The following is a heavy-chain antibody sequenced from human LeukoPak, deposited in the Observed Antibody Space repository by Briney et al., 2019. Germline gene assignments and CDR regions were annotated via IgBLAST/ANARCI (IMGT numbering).Heavy chain of an antibody. J-gene: IGHJ6*03. CDR1: GGSIGTYY. D-gene: IGHD3-16*02. CDR2: IYVTGT. Sequence: SETLSLTCTVSGGSIGTYYWSWIRQSPGKGLEWIGYIYVTGTRYNPYLQSRVTISVDRSRNQFFLKMSSVTAADTAVYYCVRHNGGGIEDMDVWGKGTKVIVSS. V-gene: IGHV4-59*08. CDR3: VRHNGGGIEDMDV.